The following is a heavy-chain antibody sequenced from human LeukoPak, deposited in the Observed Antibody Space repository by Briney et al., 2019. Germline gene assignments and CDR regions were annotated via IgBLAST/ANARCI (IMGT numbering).Heavy chain of an antibody. D-gene: IGHD6-6*01. Sequence: SETLSLTCTVSGYSISSGYYWGWIRQPPGKGLEWIGSIYHSGSTYYNPSLKSRVTISVDTSKNQFSLKLSSVTAADTAVYYCAREGGSASSEVYWGQGTLVTVSS. J-gene: IGHJ4*02. CDR3: AREGGSASSEVY. V-gene: IGHV4-38-2*02. CDR1: GYSISSGYY. CDR2: IYHSGST.